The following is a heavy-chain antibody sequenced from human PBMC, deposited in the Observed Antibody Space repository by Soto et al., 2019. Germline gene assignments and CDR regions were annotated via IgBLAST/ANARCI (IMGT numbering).Heavy chain of an antibody. CDR2: ISSSSGTI. CDR3: AREDPWSANADDMDV. J-gene: IGHJ6*02. D-gene: IGHD3-3*01. Sequence: PGGSLRLSCVASGFTFSSYSLDWVRQAPGKGLEWLSYISSSSGTIYYADSVKGRFTISRDNAENSLYLQMNSLRDDDTAVYYCAREDPWSANADDMDVWGQGTTVTVSS. CDR1: GFTFSSYS. V-gene: IGHV3-48*02.